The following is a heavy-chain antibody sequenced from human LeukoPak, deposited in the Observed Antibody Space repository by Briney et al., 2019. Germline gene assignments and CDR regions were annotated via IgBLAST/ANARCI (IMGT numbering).Heavy chain of an antibody. CDR2: ISAYNGNT. CDR1: GGTFSSYA. J-gene: IGHJ4*02. V-gene: IGHV1-18*01. Sequence: GASVKVSCKASGGTFSSYAISWVRQAPGQGLEWMGWISAYNGNTNYAQKLQGRVTMTTDTSTSTAYMELRSLRSDDTAVYYCARDSRFTVDTAMVRAQSIDYWGQGTLVTVSP. CDR3: ARDSRFTVDTAMVRAQSIDY. D-gene: IGHD5-18*01.